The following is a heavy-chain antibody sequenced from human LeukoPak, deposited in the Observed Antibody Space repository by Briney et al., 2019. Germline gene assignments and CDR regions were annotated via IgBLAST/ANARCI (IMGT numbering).Heavy chain of an antibody. V-gene: IGHV1-2*02. CDR1: GYTFTGYY. CDR2: INPNSGGT. CDR3: ARGFWVKIDYYDSSGKSDAFDI. D-gene: IGHD3-22*01. J-gene: IGHJ3*02. Sequence: GASVKVSCKASGYTFTGYYMHWVRQAPGQGLEWMGWINPNSGGTNYAQKFQGRVTMTRDTSISTAYMELSRLRSDDTAVYYCARGFWVKIDYYDSSGKSDAFDIWGQGTMVTVSS.